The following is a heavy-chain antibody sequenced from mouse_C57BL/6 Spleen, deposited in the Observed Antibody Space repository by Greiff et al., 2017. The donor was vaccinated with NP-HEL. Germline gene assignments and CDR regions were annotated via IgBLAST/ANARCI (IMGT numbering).Heavy chain of an antibody. CDR2: IYPSDSET. J-gene: IGHJ2*01. CDR1: GYTFTSYW. CDR3: ARFTTVVGFDY. D-gene: IGHD1-1*01. V-gene: IGHV1-61*01. Sequence: VQLQQPGAELVRPGSSVKLSCKASGYTFTSYWMDWVKQRPGQGLEWIGNIYPSDSETHYNQKFKDKATLTVDKSSSTAYMQLSSLTSEDSAVYYCARFTTVVGFDYWGQGTTLTVSS.